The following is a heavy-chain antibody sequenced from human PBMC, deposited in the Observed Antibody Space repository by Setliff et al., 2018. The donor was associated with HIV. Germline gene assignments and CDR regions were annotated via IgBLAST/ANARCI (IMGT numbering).Heavy chain of an antibody. V-gene: IGHV1-69*05. CDR2: IIPISGTA. Sequence: GASVKVSCKASGGTFSHYGMSWVRQAPGQGLEWMGGIIPISGTANYAQKFQGRVTITTDESTSTAYMELSGLRSEDTAVYYCARDFGGYCSSMSCPGLFDPWGQGTLVTVSS. CDR1: GGTFSHYG. D-gene: IGHD2-2*01. J-gene: IGHJ5*02. CDR3: ARDFGGYCSSMSCPGLFDP.